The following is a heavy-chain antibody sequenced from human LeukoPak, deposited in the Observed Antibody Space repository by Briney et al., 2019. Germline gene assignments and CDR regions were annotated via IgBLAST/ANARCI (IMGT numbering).Heavy chain of an antibody. V-gene: IGHV1-69*13. D-gene: IGHD3-22*01. Sequence: SVKVSCKASGGTFSSYAISWVRQAPGQGLEWMGGIIPIFGSANYAQKFQGRVTITADESTSTAYMELSSLRSEDTAVYYCARGWGYYDSSGYPLDYWGQGTLVTVSS. CDR1: GGTFSSYA. CDR2: IIPIFGSA. CDR3: ARGWGYYDSSGYPLDY. J-gene: IGHJ4*02.